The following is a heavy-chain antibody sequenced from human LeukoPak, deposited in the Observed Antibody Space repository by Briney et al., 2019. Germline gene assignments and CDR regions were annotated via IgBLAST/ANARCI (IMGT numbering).Heavy chain of an antibody. Sequence: GGSLRLSCAASGFTVSSNYMSWVRQAPGKGLEWVSSISSSSSYIYYADSVKGRFTISRDNAKNSLYLQMNSLRAEDTAVYYCARVPSGYNAFDIWGQGTMVTVSS. CDR1: GFTVSSNY. V-gene: IGHV3-21*01. CDR3: ARVPSGYNAFDI. D-gene: IGHD3-22*01. J-gene: IGHJ3*02. CDR2: ISSSSSYI.